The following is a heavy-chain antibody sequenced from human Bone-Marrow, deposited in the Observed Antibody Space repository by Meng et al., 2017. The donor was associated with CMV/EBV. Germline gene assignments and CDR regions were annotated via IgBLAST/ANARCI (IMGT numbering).Heavy chain of an antibody. J-gene: IGHJ4*02. D-gene: IGHD1-26*01. CDR2: ISYDGSNK. CDR1: GFTFSSYA. CDR3: ARGAVGPSRDY. Sequence: QVQLVESGGGVVQPGRSLRLSCAASGFTFSSYAMHWVRQAPGKGLEWVAVISYDGSNKYYADSVKGRFTISRDNSKNTLYLQMNSLRAEDTAVYYCARGAVGPSRDYWGQGTLVTVSS. V-gene: IGHV3-30-3*01.